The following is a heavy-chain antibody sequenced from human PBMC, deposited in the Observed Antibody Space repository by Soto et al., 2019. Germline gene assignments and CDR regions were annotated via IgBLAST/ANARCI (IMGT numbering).Heavy chain of an antibody. J-gene: IGHJ4*02. CDR1: GFTFAGYA. D-gene: IGHD6-19*01. V-gene: IGHV3-23*01. Sequence: EVQLLESGGGLVQPGGSLRLSCAASGFTFAGYAMTWVRQAPGRGLEWVSSITNGGGGRTYYADSVRGRFPISRDNSKNTLYLQMNNPRAEDTAVYYCAKEWGGFSSGWIIDFWGQGTLVTVSS. CDR2: ITNGGGGRT. CDR3: AKEWGGFSSGWIIDF.